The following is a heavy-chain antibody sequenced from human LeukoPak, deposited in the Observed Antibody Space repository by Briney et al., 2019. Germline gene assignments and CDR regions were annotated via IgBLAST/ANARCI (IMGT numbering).Heavy chain of an antibody. D-gene: IGHD7-27*01. CDR2: ITWNGNTI. Sequence: GGSLRLSCTASGFTFHDYTMHWVRQVPGKGLEWVSGITWNGNTIDYADSVKGRFTISRDNAKSSLHLQMNSLRPEDTALYYCAKANWGSPFDYWGQGTLVTVSS. CDR1: GFTFHDYT. CDR3: AKANWGSPFDY. J-gene: IGHJ4*02. V-gene: IGHV3-9*01.